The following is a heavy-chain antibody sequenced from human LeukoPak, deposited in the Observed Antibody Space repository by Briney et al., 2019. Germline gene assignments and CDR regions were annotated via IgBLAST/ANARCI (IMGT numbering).Heavy chain of an antibody. CDR2: IYHSGST. CDR1: GGSISSGNYF. Sequence: PSQTLSLTCTVSGGSISSGNYFWSWIRQHPGKGLEWIGYIYHSGSTYYNPSLKSRVSTSGDTSKNEFSLTPNSVTAADTAVYYCATASRESSGYFKYFVHWGQGSLVTVSS. D-gene: IGHD3-22*01. J-gene: IGHJ4*02. CDR3: ATASRESSGYFKYFVH. V-gene: IGHV4-31*03.